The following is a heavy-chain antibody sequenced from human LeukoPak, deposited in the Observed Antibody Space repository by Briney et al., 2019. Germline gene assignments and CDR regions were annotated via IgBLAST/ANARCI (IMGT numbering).Heavy chain of an antibody. CDR1: GFTFSSYA. J-gene: IGHJ4*02. D-gene: IGHD3-10*01. CDR3: AKDGWKGYYGSGSYYTGRQYFDY. Sequence: GGSLRLSCAASGFTFSSYAMSWVRQAPGKGLEWVSAISGSGGSTYYADSVKGRFTISRDNSKNTLYLQMNSLRAEDTAVYYCAKDGWKGYYGSGSYYTGRQYFDYWGQGTLVTVSS. V-gene: IGHV3-23*01. CDR2: ISGSGGST.